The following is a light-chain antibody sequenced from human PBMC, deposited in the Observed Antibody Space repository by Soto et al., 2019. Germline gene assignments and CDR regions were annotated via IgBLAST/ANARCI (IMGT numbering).Light chain of an antibody. Sequence: QSVLTQPPSASGTPGQRVTISCSGSSSNIGSNTVNWFQQLPGTAPKLLIYSDNHRPSGVPDRFSGSKSGTSASLAISGLQSEDEAYYYCAAWDDSLNGHVVFGGGTKLTVL. CDR3: AAWDDSLNGHVV. CDR2: SDN. CDR1: SSNIGSNT. J-gene: IGLJ2*01. V-gene: IGLV1-44*01.